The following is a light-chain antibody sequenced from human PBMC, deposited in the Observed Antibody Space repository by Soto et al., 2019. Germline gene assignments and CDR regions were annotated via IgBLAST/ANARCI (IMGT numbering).Light chain of an antibody. J-gene: IGLJ2*01. Sequence: QPVLTQPPSVSGSPGQSVTISCTGTSSDVGTYNRVSWYHQSPGTAPKLMIYEVTNRPSGVPDRFSGSKSGNTASLTISGLQAEDEADYYCSSYTTSNTVIFGGGTKLTVL. CDR1: SSDVGTYNR. V-gene: IGLV2-18*02. CDR3: SSYTTSNTVI. CDR2: EVT.